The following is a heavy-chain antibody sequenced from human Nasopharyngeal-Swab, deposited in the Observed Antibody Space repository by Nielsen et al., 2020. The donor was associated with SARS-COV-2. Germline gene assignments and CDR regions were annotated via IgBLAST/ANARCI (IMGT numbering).Heavy chain of an antibody. V-gene: IGHV4-30-4*01. Sequence: SETLSLTCTVSGGSISSGDYYWSWIRQPPGKGLEWIGYMYYSGSTYYNPSLKSRVTISVDTSKNQFSLKLSSVTAADTAVYYCARRAMIGPLGSFDIWGQGTMVTVSS. CDR1: GGSISSGDYY. CDR3: ARRAMIGPLGSFDI. J-gene: IGHJ3*02. CDR2: MYYSGST. D-gene: IGHD3-22*01.